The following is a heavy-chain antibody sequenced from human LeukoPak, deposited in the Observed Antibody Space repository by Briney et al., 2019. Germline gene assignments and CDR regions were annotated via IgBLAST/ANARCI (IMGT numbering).Heavy chain of an antibody. CDR1: GFTFSSYE. CDR3: ARSIDILTGYGMDV. V-gene: IGHV3-48*03. D-gene: IGHD3-9*01. Sequence: GGSLRLSCAASGFTFSSYEMNWVRQAPGKGLEWVSYISSSGNTIYYADSVKGRFTISRDNAKNSLYLQMNSLRAEDTAVYYCARSIDILTGYGMDVWGKGTTVTVSS. CDR2: ISSSGNTI. J-gene: IGHJ6*04.